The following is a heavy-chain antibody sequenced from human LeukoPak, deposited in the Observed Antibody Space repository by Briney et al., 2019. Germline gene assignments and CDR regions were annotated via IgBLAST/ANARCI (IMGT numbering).Heavy chain of an antibody. J-gene: IGHJ4*02. CDR3: AKDHRRIAAAGTGGSFDY. V-gene: IGHV3-15*01. D-gene: IGHD6-13*01. Sequence: KTGGSLRLSCAASGFTFSNAWMSWVRQAPGKGLEWVGRIKSKTDGGTTDYAAPVKGRFTISRDNSKNTLYLQMNSLRAEDTAVYYCAKDHRRIAAAGTGGSFDYWGQGTLVTVSS. CDR2: IKSKTDGGTT. CDR1: GFTFSNAW.